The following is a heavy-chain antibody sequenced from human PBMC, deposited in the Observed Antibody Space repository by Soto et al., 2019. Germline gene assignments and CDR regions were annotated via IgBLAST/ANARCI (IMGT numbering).Heavy chain of an antibody. J-gene: IGHJ4*01. CDR3: ARGDGGNSDN. CDR2: IYYSGST. V-gene: IGHV4-59*01. D-gene: IGHD2-21*02. Sequence: IRQPPGKGLEWIGYIYYSGSTNYNPSLKSRVTISVDTSKNQFSLKLSSVTAADTAVYYCARGDGGNSDNWGHGTPVTVSS.